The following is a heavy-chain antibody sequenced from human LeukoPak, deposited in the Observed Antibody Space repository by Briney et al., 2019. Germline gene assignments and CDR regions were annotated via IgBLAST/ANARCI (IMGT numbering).Heavy chain of an antibody. V-gene: IGHV3-33*01. CDR3: ARAFWVDTAMVPDY. Sequence: PGGSLILSCAASGFTFSNYGMHWVRQAPGKGLEWVALIWYDGSSKYYADSVKGRFAISRDNSKNTIYLQMNSLRAEDTAVYYCARAFWVDTAMVPDYWGQGTLVTVSS. CDR1: GFTFSNYG. D-gene: IGHD5-18*01. CDR2: IWYDGSSK. J-gene: IGHJ4*02.